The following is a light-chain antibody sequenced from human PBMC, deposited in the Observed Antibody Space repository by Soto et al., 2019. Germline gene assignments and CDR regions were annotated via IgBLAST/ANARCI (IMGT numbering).Light chain of an antibody. J-gene: IGLJ1*01. Sequence: QSALTQPASVSGSPVQSITISCTGTSSDVGGYNYVSWYQQHPGKAPNLMIYEVSNRPSGVSNRFSGSKSGNTASLTISGLQAEDEADYYCSSYTSSSTPYVFGTGTKVTVL. V-gene: IGLV2-14*01. CDR1: SSDVGGYNY. CDR3: SSYTSSSTPYV. CDR2: EVS.